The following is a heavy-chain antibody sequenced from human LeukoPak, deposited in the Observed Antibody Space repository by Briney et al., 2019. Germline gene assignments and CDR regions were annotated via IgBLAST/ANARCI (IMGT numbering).Heavy chain of an antibody. J-gene: IGHJ4*02. CDR1: GLTFSSYG. CDR3: ARDSGSAGYFDY. Sequence: GGSLRLSCAASGLTFSSYGMHWVRQAPGKGLEWVAVIWYDGSNKYYADSVKGRFTISRDNSKNTLYLQMNSLRAEDTAVYYCARDSGSAGYFDYWGQGTLVTVSS. D-gene: IGHD1-14*01. V-gene: IGHV3-33*01. CDR2: IWYDGSNK.